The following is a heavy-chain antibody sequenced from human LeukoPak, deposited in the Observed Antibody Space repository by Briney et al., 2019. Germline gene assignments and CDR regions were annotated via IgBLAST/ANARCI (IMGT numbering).Heavy chain of an antibody. J-gene: IGHJ4*02. Sequence: GGSLRLSCAASGFTFSCCWMSWVRQAPGKGLEWVANIKQDGSEKYYVDSVEGRFTISRDNAKNSLYLQMNSLRAEDTAVYYCAKYSDYDLNNWGQGTLVTVSS. CDR1: GFTFSCCW. V-gene: IGHV3-7*03. CDR2: IKQDGSEK. D-gene: IGHD5-12*01. CDR3: AKYSDYDLNN.